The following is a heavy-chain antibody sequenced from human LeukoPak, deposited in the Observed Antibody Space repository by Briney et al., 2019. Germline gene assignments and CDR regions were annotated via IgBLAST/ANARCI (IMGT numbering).Heavy chain of an antibody. CDR2: INHSGST. CDR3: ARDFLTGLTMTSNWFDP. CDR1: GGSFSGYY. V-gene: IGHV4-34*01. D-gene: IGHD3-22*01. J-gene: IGHJ5*02. Sequence: SETLSLTCAVYGGSFSGYYWSWIRQPPGKGLEWIGEINHSGSTYYNPSLKSRVTISVDTSKNQFSLKLSSVTAAGTAVYYCARDFLTGLTMTSNWFDPWGQGTLVTVSS.